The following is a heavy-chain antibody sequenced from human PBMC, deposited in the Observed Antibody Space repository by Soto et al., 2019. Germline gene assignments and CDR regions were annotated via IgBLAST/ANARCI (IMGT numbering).Heavy chain of an antibody. CDR1: GFTFSDYG. CDR2: ISYDGSDK. Sequence: GGSLRLSCAASGFTFSDYGMHWVRQAPGTGLEWVAVISYDGSDKYYADSVKGRFTISRDNSKNRLYLQMNSLRAEDTAVYYCATMERLFDCWGQGTLVTVSS. V-gene: IGHV3-30*03. CDR3: ATMERLFDC. D-gene: IGHD3-3*01. J-gene: IGHJ4*02.